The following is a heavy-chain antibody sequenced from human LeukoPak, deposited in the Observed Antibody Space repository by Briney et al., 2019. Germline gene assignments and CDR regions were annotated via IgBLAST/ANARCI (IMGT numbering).Heavy chain of an antibody. D-gene: IGHD2-21*02. J-gene: IGHJ6*02. CDR1: GASITSSSDY. V-gene: IGHV4-39*07. CDR3: ARIATVVTPSGGYYYGMDV. Sequence: SETLSLTCNVSGASITSSSDYWGWIRQSPGKGLEWIGSLYSTGITYYSPSHKSRVTIGVDTSKNQFSLRLASLTAADTAVYYCARIATVVTPSGGYYYGMDVWGQGTTVTVSS. CDR2: LYSTGIT.